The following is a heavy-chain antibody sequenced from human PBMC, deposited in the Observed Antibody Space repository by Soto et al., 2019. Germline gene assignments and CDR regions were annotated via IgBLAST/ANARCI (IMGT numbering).Heavy chain of an antibody. D-gene: IGHD2-2*01. CDR3: AREAGRYAYCSSTSCYGDY. Sequence: LRLSCAASGFTFSSYAMHWVRQAPGKGLEWVAVISYDGSNKYYADSVKGRFTISRDNSKNTLYLQMNSLRAEDTAVYYCAREAGRYAYCSSTSCYGDYWGQGTLVTVSS. CDR2: ISYDGSNK. J-gene: IGHJ4*02. CDR1: GFTFSSYA. V-gene: IGHV3-30-3*01.